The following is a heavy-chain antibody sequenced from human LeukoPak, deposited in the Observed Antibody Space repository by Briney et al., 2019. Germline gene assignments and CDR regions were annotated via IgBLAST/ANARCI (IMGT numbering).Heavy chain of an antibody. Sequence: GGSLRLSCAASGFTFSDSYMTWIRPAPGQGLEWVSYISNSSSSIYYADSVKGRFTTSRDNAKSSLYLQMNSLRAEDTAVYYCGRGHWGLDYWGQGALVTVSS. CDR1: GFTFSDSY. CDR3: GRGHWGLDY. D-gene: IGHD7-27*01. J-gene: IGHJ4*02. V-gene: IGHV3-11*04. CDR2: ISNSSSSI.